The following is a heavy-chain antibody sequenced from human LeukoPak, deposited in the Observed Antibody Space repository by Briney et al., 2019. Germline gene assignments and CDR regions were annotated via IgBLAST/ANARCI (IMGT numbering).Heavy chain of an antibody. Sequence: PGGSLRLSCSASGFTFSNYGMPWVRQAPGRGLEWVAVIWLDGSIKYHADSVKGRFTISRDDSKNTVYLQMNSLRAEDTAVYYCARAISGSYSGVVLWGQGTLVTVSS. D-gene: IGHD3-10*01. CDR1: GFTFSNYG. CDR2: IWLDGSIK. V-gene: IGHV3-33*01. CDR3: ARAISGSYSGVVL. J-gene: IGHJ4*02.